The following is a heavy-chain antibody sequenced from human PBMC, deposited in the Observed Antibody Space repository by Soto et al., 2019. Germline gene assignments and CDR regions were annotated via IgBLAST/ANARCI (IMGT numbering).Heavy chain of an antibody. CDR2: ITPDGSEQ. V-gene: IGHV3-7*03. CDR1: GFTFSGYW. Sequence: EVQLVESGGGLVQPGGSLRLSCAASGFTFSGYWMSWVRQAPGNGLEWVADITPDGSEQFYVDSLKGRSAFSRDNAKNTLYLQAHSRRAEDTAVYYCAREAGWGQGTTVTVSS. J-gene: IGHJ6*02. CDR3: AREAG.